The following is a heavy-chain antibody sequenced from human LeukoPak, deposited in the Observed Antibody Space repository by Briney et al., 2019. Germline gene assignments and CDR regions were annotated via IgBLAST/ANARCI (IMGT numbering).Heavy chain of an antibody. D-gene: IGHD6-13*01. CDR1: GGTFSSYA. V-gene: IGHV1-69*13. J-gene: IGHJ4*02. CDR2: IIPIFGTA. Sequence: SVKVSCKASGGTFSSYAISWVRQAPGQGLEWMGGIIPIFGTANYAQKFQGRVTITADESTSTAYMELSSLRSEDTAVYYRARGKAAAGGDYFDYWGQGTLVTVSS. CDR3: ARGKAAAGGDYFDY.